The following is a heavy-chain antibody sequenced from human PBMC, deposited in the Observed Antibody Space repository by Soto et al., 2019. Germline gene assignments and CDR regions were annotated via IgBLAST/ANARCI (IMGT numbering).Heavy chain of an antibody. CDR1: GGSITSGGYY. J-gene: IGHJ5*02. CDR2: IYYSGFT. Sequence: QVQLQESGPGLVKPSQTLSLTCTVSGGSITSGGYYWSWIRPHPGQGLEWIGYIYYSGFTYYNPSLKSRVTISVDTSKKQCSLKLSSVTAADTAVYYCARSVFPWGQGTLVTVSS. V-gene: IGHV4-31*03. CDR3: ARSVFP.